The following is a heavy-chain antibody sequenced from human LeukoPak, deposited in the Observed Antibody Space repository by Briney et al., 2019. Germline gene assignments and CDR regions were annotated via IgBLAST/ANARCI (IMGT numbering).Heavy chain of an antibody. CDR2: MNPNNGNT. J-gene: IGHJ4*02. V-gene: IGHV1-8*01. D-gene: IGHD5-18*01. CDR3: ARSKRIQLWRWGDY. Sequence: GASVKVSCKASGYTFTSYDINWVRQATGQGLEWMGWMNPNNGNTGYAQKFQGRVTMTRNTSISTAYMELSSLRSEDTAVYYCARSKRIQLWRWGDYWGQGTLVTVSS. CDR1: GYTFTSYD.